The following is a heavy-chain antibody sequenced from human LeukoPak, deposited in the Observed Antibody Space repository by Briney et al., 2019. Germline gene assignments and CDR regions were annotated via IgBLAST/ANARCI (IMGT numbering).Heavy chain of an antibody. CDR1: GGSINNYY. CDR3: ARQTAKNVDTARFDS. Sequence: SETLSLTCAISGGSINNYYWSWIRQPPGKGLEWIGYIYYSGTTNYSPSLNSRVNISLDTAKNQFSLRLSSVTAADTAVYYCARQTAKNVDTARFDSWGQGTLVTVSS. V-gene: IGHV4-59*08. D-gene: IGHD5-18*01. J-gene: IGHJ4*02. CDR2: IYYSGTT.